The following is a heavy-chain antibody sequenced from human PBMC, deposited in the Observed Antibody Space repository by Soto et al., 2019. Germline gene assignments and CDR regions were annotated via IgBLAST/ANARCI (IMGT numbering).Heavy chain of an antibody. CDR3: ARPHRTYDYIWGSYLWSYFDY. CDR2: IYYSGST. V-gene: IGHV4-39*01. Sequence: SETLSLTCTVSGGSISSSSYYWGWIRQPPGKGLEWFGSIYYSGSTYYNPSLKSRVTISVDTSKNQFSLKLSSVTAADTAVYYCARPHRTYDYIWGSYLWSYFDYWGQGTLVTVSS. CDR1: GGSISSSSYY. D-gene: IGHD3-16*02. J-gene: IGHJ4*02.